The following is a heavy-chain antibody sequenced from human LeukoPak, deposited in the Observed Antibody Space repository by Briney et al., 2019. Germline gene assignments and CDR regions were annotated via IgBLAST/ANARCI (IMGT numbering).Heavy chain of an antibody. Sequence: GSLRLSCAASGFTFSSYEMNWVRQPPGKGLEWIGEIYHSGSTNYNPSLKSRVTISVDKSKNQFSLTLSSVTAADTAVYYCARAHGSNGDYWGQGTLVTVSS. J-gene: IGHJ4*02. CDR2: IYHSGST. CDR3: ARAHGSNGDY. D-gene: IGHD6-25*01. V-gene: IGHV4-4*02. CDR1: GFTFSSYEM.